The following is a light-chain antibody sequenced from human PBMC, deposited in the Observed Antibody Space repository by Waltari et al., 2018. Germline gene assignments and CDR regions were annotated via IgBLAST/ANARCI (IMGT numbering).Light chain of an antibody. CDR2: TDSGSDK. Sequence: QPVLTQPTSLSASPGASARLTCTLSSGFNVGSYSIFWYQQKPGSPPRYLLYTDSGSDKHQGAGVPSLVSGSKDGSANAGLLLISGLQSEDEADYFCAIWHSNAGLFGGGTRLTVL. V-gene: IGLV5-39*01. CDR1: SGFNVGSYS. J-gene: IGLJ2*01. CDR3: AIWHSNAGL.